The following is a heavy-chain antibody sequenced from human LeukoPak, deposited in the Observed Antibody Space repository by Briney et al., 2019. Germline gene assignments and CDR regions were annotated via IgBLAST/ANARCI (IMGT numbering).Heavy chain of an antibody. Sequence: QPGGSLRLSCIASGFIFNTFAMHWVRQAPGRGPEWVAVIAHDGDTKYYADSVKGRFTISRDNSKNILYLQMGSLGVDDTAMYYCARDPIQGAPDYFDYWGQGILVTVSS. CDR3: ARDPIQGAPDYFDY. CDR1: GFIFNTFA. V-gene: IGHV3-30-3*01. D-gene: IGHD1-14*01. J-gene: IGHJ4*02. CDR2: IAHDGDTK.